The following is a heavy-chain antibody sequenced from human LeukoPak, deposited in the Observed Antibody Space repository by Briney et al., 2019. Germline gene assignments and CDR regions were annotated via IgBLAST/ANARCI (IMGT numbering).Heavy chain of an antibody. CDR2: INPNSGGT. CDR3: ARAQDVLADDAFDI. V-gene: IGHV1-2*02. CDR1: GYTFTGYY. D-gene: IGHD2-15*01. Sequence: ASVTVSCKASGYTFTGYYMHWVRQAPGQGLEWMGWINPNSGGTNYAQKFQGRVTMTRDTSISTAYMELSRLRSDDTAVYYCARAQDVLADDAFDIWGQGTMVTVSS. J-gene: IGHJ3*02.